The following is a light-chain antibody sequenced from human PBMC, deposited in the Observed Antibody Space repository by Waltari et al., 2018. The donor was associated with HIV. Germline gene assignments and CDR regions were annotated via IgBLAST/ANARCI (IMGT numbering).Light chain of an antibody. V-gene: IGLV1-51*01. CDR2: DNN. Sequence: SVLTQPPSVSAAPGQQVPIPCSESSPNIGNNSVSWYQQLPGTAPKLLIYDNNKRPSGIPDRFAGSKSGTSAALGITGLQTGDEADYYCGTWDSSLSAVLFGGGTKLTVL. J-gene: IGLJ2*01. CDR1: SPNIGNNS. CDR3: GTWDSSLSAVL.